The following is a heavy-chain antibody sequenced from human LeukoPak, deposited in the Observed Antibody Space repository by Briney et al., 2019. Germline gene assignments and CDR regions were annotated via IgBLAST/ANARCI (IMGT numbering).Heavy chain of an antibody. Sequence: GGSLRLSCEPSGFTFRTYRMNWVRQAPGKGLEWVSYISPGSTTIYYADSVKGRFTISRDNAKNSLYLQMNSLRDEDTAVYYCARGVDYWGQGTLVTVSS. J-gene: IGHJ4*02. V-gene: IGHV3-48*02. CDR3: ARGVDY. CDR1: GFTFRTYR. CDR2: ISPGSTTI.